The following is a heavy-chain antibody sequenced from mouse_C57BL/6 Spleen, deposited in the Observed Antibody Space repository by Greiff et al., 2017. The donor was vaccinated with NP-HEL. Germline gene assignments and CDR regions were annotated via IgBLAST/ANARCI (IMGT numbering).Heavy chain of an antibody. D-gene: IGHD2-5*01. CDR2: IRSKSNNYAT. J-gene: IGHJ4*01. CDR1: GFSFNTYA. CDR3: VRHYSKDAMDY. V-gene: IGHV10-1*01. Sequence: EVKLMESGGGLVQPKGSLKLSCAASGFSFNTYAMNWVRQAPGKGLEWVARIRSKSNNYATYYADSVKDRFTISRDDSESMLYLQMNNLKTEDTAMYYCVRHYSKDAMDYWGQGTSVTVSS.